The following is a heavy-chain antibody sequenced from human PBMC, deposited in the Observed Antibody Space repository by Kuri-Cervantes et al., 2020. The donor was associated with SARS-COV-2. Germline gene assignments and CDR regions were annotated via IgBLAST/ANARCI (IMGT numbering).Heavy chain of an antibody. CDR1: GYSISSGYY. V-gene: IGHV4-38-2*02. J-gene: IGHJ4*02. D-gene: IGHD6-13*01. Sequence: SETLSLTCTVSGYSISSGYYWGWIRQPPGKGLEWIGRIYTSGSTNYNPSLKSRVTMSVDTSKNQFSLKLSSVTAADTAVYYCVRPRYSSSWYTDYWGQGTLVTVSS. CDR3: VRPRYSSSWYTDY. CDR2: IYTSGST.